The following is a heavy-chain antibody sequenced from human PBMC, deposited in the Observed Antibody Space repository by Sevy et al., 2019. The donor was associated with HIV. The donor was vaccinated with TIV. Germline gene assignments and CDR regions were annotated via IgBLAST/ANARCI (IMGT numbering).Heavy chain of an antibody. D-gene: IGHD7-27*01. CDR2: INTSGST. Sequence: SETLSLTCTVSGDSFSSYFWAWIRQPAGKGLEWIGRINTSGSTNYNPSLKSRVTMSVDTSKSQFSLKVTSLTAADTAIYFYARPNWATATNVYSKSYYFDYWGQGPLVTVSS. J-gene: IGHJ4*02. V-gene: IGHV4-4*07. CDR3: ARPNWATATNVYSKSYYFDY. CDR1: GDSFSSYF.